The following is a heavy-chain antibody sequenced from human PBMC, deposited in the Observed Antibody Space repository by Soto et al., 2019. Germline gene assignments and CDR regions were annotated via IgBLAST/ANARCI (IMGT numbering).Heavy chain of an antibody. Sequence: GSLRLSCAASGFTFSSYAMSWARQAPGKGLEWVSAISGSGGSTYYADSVKGRFTISRDNSKNTLYLQMNSLRAEDTAVYYCAKDHYDFWSGYDYWGQGTLVTVSS. CDR2: ISGSGGST. CDR3: AKDHYDFWSGYDY. V-gene: IGHV3-23*01. D-gene: IGHD3-3*01. J-gene: IGHJ4*02. CDR1: GFTFSSYA.